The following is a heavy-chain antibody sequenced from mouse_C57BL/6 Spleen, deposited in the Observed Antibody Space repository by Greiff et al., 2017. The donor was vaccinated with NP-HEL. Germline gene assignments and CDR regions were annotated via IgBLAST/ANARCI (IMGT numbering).Heavy chain of an antibody. CDR1: GFTFSSYA. J-gene: IGHJ4*01. CDR3: ARETHYSNYDAMDY. V-gene: IGHV5-4*01. CDR2: ISDGGSYT. Sequence: DVMLVESGGGLVKPGGSLKLSCAASGFTFSSYAMSWVRQTPEKRLEWVATISDGGSYTYYPDNVKGRFTISRDNAKNNLYLQMSHLKSEDTAMYYCARETHYSNYDAMDYWGQGTSVTVSS. D-gene: IGHD2-5*01.